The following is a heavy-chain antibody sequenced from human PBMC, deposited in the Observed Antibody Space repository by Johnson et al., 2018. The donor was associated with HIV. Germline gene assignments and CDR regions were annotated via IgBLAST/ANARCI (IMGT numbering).Heavy chain of an antibody. J-gene: IGHJ3*02. V-gene: IGHV3-48*04. Sequence: EQLVESGGGLVQPGGSLRLSCAASGFTFSCSAMSWVRQAPGKGLAWLSSITGSGINTYYADSVKGRFPISRDNAKNSLYLQMNSLRAEDTAVYYCARDRLGGYSYGYYAFDIWGQGTMVTVSS. CDR1: GFTFSCSA. CDR2: ITGSGINT. D-gene: IGHD5-18*01. CDR3: ARDRLGGYSYGYYAFDI.